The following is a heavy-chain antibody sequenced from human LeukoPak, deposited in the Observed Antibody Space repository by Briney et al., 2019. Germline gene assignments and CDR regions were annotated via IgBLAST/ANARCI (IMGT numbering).Heavy chain of an antibody. CDR1: GGSISSYY. Sequence: SETLSLTCTVSGGSISSYYWSWIRKPPGKGLEWIGYIYYSGSTNYNPSLKSRVTISVDTSKNQFSLKLSSMTAADTAVYYCARHHSSTRFDAFDIWGQGTMVTVSS. CDR3: ARHHSSTRFDAFDI. D-gene: IGHD2-2*01. V-gene: IGHV4-59*08. J-gene: IGHJ3*02. CDR2: IYYSGST.